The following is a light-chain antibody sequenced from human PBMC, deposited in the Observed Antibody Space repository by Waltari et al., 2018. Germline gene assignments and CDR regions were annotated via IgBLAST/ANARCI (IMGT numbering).Light chain of an antibody. CDR3: SSRDSSASHVL. Sequence: SSELTQDPAVSVALDQTVRITCQGDSLRSYYASWYQQKPGQAPVLVIYNKNNRTSGIPGRFAGSGSGNTASLIIIGAQAEDEADYYCSSRDSSASHVLFGGGTKLTVL. J-gene: IGLJ2*01. CDR1: SLRSYY. V-gene: IGLV3-19*01. CDR2: NKN.